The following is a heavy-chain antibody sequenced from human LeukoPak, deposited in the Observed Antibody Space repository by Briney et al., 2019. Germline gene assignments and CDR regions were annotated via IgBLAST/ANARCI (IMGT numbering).Heavy chain of an antibody. Sequence: KTGGSLRLSCAASGFTFSSYGMSWVRQAPGKGLEWVSSITSSGSDIFYADSVKGRFTISRDNDKNSLYLQMNSLGPEDTAVYYCARDPYSGNYGNYYYYYMDVWGKGTTVTISS. CDR2: ITSSGSDI. V-gene: IGHV3-21*01. CDR3: ARDPYSGNYGNYYYYYMDV. CDR1: GFTFSSYG. J-gene: IGHJ6*03. D-gene: IGHD1-26*01.